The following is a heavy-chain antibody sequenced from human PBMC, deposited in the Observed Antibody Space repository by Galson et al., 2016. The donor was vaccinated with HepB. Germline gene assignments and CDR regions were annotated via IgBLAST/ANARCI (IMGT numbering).Heavy chain of an antibody. J-gene: IGHJ2*01. CDR2: IGTSGDT. D-gene: IGHD2-21*01. Sequence: SLRLSCAVSGLTFSRYDMHWVRQVPGRGLEWVSTIGTSGDTYYPDAVKGRFTISRENAKNSLYFQMNSLRAEDTALYYCAKSRDYWYFDLWGRGTLVTVSS. CDR3: AKSRDYWYFDL. CDR1: GLTFSRYD. V-gene: IGHV3-13*01.